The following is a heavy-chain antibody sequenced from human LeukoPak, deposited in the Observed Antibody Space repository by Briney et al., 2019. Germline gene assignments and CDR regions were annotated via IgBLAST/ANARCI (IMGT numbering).Heavy chain of an antibody. D-gene: IGHD3-16*01. CDR1: GRTVSREW. CDR2: SNEDGSWT. J-gene: IGHJ4*02. V-gene: IGHV3-74*01. Sequence: GRSLRLSCAASGRTVSREWMYWVHQRPGGGLVWVARSNEDGSWTNYADSVKGRFTIFKDNAKNILHLQMDGLRDDDTAVYYCATFGRNWFESHRGQGTLVTVSS. CDR3: ATFGRNWFESH.